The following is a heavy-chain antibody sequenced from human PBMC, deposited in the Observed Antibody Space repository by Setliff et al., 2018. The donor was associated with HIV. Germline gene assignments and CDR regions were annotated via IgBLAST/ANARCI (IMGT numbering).Heavy chain of an antibody. J-gene: IGHJ4*02. V-gene: IGHV4-34*01. D-gene: IGHD3-16*02. CDR2: IYHSGST. CDR1: GGSFSDYY. Sequence: KTSETLSLTCAVYGGSFSDYYWSWIRQPPGKGLEWIGEIYHSGSTNYNPSLKSRVTISVDTSKNQFSLKLSSVTAADTAVYYCARGGHSYDYVWGSYRYRNYFDYWGQGTLVTVSS. CDR3: ARGGHSYDYVWGSYRYRNYFDY.